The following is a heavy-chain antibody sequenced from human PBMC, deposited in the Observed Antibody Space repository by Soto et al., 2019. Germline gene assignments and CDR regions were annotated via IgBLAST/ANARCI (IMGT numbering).Heavy chain of an antibody. J-gene: IGHJ4*02. D-gene: IGHD4-17*01. CDR2: IYYSGST. CDR1: GGSISSSSYY. CDR3: ARQADYSMGDFDY. V-gene: IGHV4-39*01. Sequence: QLQLQESGPGLVKPSETLSLTCTVSGGSISSSSYYWGWIRQPPGKGLEWIGSIYYSGSTYYNPSLKSRVTISVDTSKNQFSLKLSSVTAADTAVYYCARQADYSMGDFDYWGQGTLVTVSS.